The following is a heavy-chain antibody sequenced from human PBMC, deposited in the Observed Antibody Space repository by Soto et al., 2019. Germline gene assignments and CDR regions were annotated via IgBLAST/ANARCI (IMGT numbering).Heavy chain of an antibody. CDR1: GFTFSSYA. Sequence: GGSLRLSCAASGFTFSSYAMSWVRQAPGKGLEWVSAISGSGGSTYYADSGKGRFTISRDNSKNTLYLQMNSLRAEDTAVYYCAKAGFRQQLVLDWFDPWGQGTLVTVSS. V-gene: IGHV3-23*01. CDR2: ISGSGGST. CDR3: AKAGFRQQLVLDWFDP. J-gene: IGHJ5*02. D-gene: IGHD6-13*01.